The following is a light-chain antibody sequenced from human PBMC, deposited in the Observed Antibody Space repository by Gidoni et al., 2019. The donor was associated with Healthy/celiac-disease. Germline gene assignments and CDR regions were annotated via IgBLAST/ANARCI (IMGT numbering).Light chain of an antibody. V-gene: IGKV1-39*01. CDR3: QQSYSAIT. J-gene: IGKJ5*01. CDR2: AAS. Sequence: DIQMPQTTSFLTVSVGDSVTITCRASQSISSYLNWYQQKTGKAPELLIYAASSLQSGVPSRYRGSGSGTDFTLTIHRLQPEDFATYYCQQSYSAITFXQXTRLEIK. CDR1: QSISSY.